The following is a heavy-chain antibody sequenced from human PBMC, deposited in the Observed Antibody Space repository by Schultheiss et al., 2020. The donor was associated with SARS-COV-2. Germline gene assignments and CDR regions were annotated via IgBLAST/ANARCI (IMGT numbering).Heavy chain of an antibody. CDR2: ISSSSSTI. CDR3: ARDTAAAGIDY. V-gene: IGHV3-48*01. D-gene: IGHD6-13*01. J-gene: IGHJ4*02. Sequence: GSLRLSCAASGFTFSSYSMNWVRQAPGKGLEWVSSISSSSSTIYYADSVKGRFTISRDNAKNSLYLQMNSLRAEDTAVYYCARDTAAAGIDYWGQGTLVTVSS. CDR1: GFTFSSYS.